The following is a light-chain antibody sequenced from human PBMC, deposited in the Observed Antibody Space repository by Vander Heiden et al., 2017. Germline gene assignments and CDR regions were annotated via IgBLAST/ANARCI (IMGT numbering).Light chain of an antibody. V-gene: IGKV1-39*01. CDR1: QSISSY. Sequence: DIQMTQSPSSLSASVGDRVTITCRASQSISSYLNWYQQKPRKAPKLLIYAASSLQSGVPSRFSGSGSGTDFTLTISSLQPEDFATYYCQQSYSTPIFTFGPGTKVDIK. CDR2: AAS. J-gene: IGKJ3*01. CDR3: QQSYSTPIFT.